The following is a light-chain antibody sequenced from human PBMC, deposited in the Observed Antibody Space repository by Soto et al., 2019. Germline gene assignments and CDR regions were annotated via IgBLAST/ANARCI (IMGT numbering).Light chain of an antibody. V-gene: IGKV1D-8*03. J-gene: IGKJ5*01. CDR3: QQSYSTPIT. Sequence: VSCMTQSRSLLFASPGVRVPISCRMSQGISSYLAWYQQKPGKAPELLIYAASTLQSGVPSRFSGSGSGTDFTLTISRLQPEDFATYYCQQSYSTPITFGQGTLLEIK. CDR2: AAS. CDR1: QGISSY.